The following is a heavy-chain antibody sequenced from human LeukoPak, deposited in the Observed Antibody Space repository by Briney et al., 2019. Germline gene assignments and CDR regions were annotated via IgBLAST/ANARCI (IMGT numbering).Heavy chain of an antibody. CDR1: GFTFSSYA. CDR2: ISYDGSNK. D-gene: IGHD3-3*01. J-gene: IGHJ6*04. V-gene: IGHV3-30*01. CDR3: ARDRRRFLEWLPLDV. Sequence: GGSLRLSCAASGFTFSSYAMHWVRQAPGKGLEWVAVISYDGSNKYYADSVKGRFTISRDNSKNTLYLQMNSLRAEDTAVYYCARDRRRFLEWLPLDVWAKGPRSPSPQ.